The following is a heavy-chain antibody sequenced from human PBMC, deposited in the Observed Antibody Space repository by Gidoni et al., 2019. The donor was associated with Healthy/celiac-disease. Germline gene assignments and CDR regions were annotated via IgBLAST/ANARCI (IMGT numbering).Heavy chain of an antibody. D-gene: IGHD4-17*01. CDR1: GGPVSSRSSY. CDR2: TYYSGST. CDR3: ARGGLWDNPDTVTREAFDI. V-gene: IGHV4-61*01. Sequence: QVQLQESGPGLVTHSKTLSLTCTVSGGPVSSRSSYWSWIRPPPGKGLEWIGYTYYSGSTNYNPSLKSRVTISVDTSKNQFSLKLSSVTAADTAVYYCARGGLWDNPDTVTREAFDIWGQGTMVTVSS. J-gene: IGHJ3*02.